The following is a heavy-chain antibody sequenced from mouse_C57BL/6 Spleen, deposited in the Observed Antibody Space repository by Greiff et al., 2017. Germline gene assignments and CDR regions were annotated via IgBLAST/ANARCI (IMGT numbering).Heavy chain of an antibody. CDR1: GFTFSSYG. CDR3: ARALRRGDYYAMDY. J-gene: IGHJ4*01. Sequence: DVKLVESGGDLVKPGGSLKLSCAASGFTFSSYGMSWVRQTPDKRLEWVATISSGGSYTYYPDSVKGRFTISRDNAKNTLYLQMSSLKSEDTAMYYCARALRRGDYYAMDYWGQGTSVTVSS. D-gene: IGHD2-12*01. CDR2: ISSGGSYT. V-gene: IGHV5-6*02.